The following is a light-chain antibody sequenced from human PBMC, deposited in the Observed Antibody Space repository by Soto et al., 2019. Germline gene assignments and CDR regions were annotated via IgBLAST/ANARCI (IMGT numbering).Light chain of an antibody. CDR2: GAS. J-gene: IGKJ4*01. Sequence: EIVLTQSPGTLSLSPGERATLSCRASQSVNNNYFAWYQQKPGQAPRLLIYGASSRATGIPDRFSGSGSGTDFTLTIRSLEPEDFAVYYCQQYGTSPVTFGGGTKVEIK. CDR1: QSVNNNY. V-gene: IGKV3-20*01. CDR3: QQYGTSPVT.